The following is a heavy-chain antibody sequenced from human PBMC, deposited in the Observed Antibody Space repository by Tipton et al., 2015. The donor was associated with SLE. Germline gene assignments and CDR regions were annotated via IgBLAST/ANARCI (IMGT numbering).Heavy chain of an antibody. CDR1: GGSINSYY. J-gene: IGHJ6*03. Sequence: TLSLTCTVSGGSINSYYWTWVRQPAGKGLEWIGHFHSSGILNYNPSLKSRVTISLDTSKNQFSLKLTSVTAADTAVYYCARYYYYNYYMDVWGKGTTVTVSS. V-gene: IGHV4-4*07. CDR2: FHSSGIL. CDR3: ARYYYYNYYMDV.